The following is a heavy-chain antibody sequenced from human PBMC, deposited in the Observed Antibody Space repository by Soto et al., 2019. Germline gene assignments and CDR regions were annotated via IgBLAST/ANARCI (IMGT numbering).Heavy chain of an antibody. CDR3: AREMTTVTPFDY. J-gene: IGHJ4*02. CDR2: IIPILGIA. CDR1: GGTFSSYT. Sequence: QVQLVQSGAEVKKPGSSVKVSCKASGGTFSSYTIRWVRQAPGQGLEWMGRIIPILGIANYAQKFQGRVTITADKSTSTAYMELSSLRSEDTAVYYCAREMTTVTPFDYWGQGTLVTVSS. V-gene: IGHV1-69*08. D-gene: IGHD4-17*01.